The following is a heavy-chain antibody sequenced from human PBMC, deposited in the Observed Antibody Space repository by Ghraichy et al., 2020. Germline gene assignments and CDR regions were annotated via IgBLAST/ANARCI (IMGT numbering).Heavy chain of an antibody. V-gene: IGHV3-30*04. D-gene: IGHD2-15*01. J-gene: IGHJ6*02. CDR3: ARHGLAGATEYYYYGMDV. CDR2: ISSDGRTK. Sequence: GRSLRLSCAASGFTFSESPIYWVRQPPGRGLEWVALISSDGRTKYYADSVKGRFTISRDNGKDRLFLRMNSLRAEDTAVYYCARHGLAGATEYYYYGMDVWGQGTTVIVSS. CDR1: GFTFSESP.